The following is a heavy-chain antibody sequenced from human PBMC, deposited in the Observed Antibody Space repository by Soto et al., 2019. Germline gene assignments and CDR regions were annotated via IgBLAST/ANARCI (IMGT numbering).Heavy chain of an antibody. CDR3: VGEGSGSYYSLLGMDV. D-gene: IGHD3-10*01. V-gene: IGHV4-39*02. CDR1: GGSISSSSYY. Sequence: QLQLQESGPGLVKPSETLSLTCTVSGGSISSSSYYWGWIRQPPGKGLEWIGSIYYSGSTYYNPSLKSRVTISVDTSKNQFSLKLSAVTAADTAVYYCVGEGSGSYYSLLGMDVWGQGTTVTVSS. CDR2: IYYSGST. J-gene: IGHJ6*02.